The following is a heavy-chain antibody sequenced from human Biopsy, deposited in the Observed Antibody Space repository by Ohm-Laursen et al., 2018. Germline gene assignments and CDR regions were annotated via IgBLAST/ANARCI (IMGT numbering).Heavy chain of an antibody. CDR2: LNPVSGNS. Sequence: SVKVSCKASGGAFTNYAINWVRQASGQGPEWIGWLNPVSGNSNFGQKFRGRVTVTSDTSISTAYMELSGLTPDDTATYYCGRAVRNQLLTDPWGQGTLVTVTS. D-gene: IGHD1-7*01. CDR1: GGAFTNYA. V-gene: IGHV1-8*02. CDR3: GRAVRNQLLTDP. J-gene: IGHJ5*02.